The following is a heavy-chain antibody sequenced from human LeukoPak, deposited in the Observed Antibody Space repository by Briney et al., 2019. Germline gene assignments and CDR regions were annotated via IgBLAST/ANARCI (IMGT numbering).Heavy chain of an antibody. V-gene: IGHV4-39*01. J-gene: IGHJ4*02. CDR3: ARSSYGAGSKPYWVDY. Sequence: SETLSLTCTVSGVSISSSSYYWAWIRQPPGKGLEYIGSYSGGTYYNPSLKSRVTISVDTSKKQFSLKLSSVTAADTAVYYCARSSYGAGSKPYWVDYWGQGTLVTVSS. CDR1: GVSISSSSYY. CDR2: YSGGT. D-gene: IGHD3-10*01.